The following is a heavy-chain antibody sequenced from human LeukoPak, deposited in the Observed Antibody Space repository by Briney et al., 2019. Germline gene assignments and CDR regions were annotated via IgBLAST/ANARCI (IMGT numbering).Heavy chain of an antibody. CDR1: GFTVSSNY. D-gene: IGHD3-22*01. CDR3: ARDLYYYDSSGSGMDV. Sequence: PGGSLRLSCAASGFTVSSNYMSWVRQAPGKGLEWVSVIYSGGSTYYADSVKGRFTISRDNSKNTLYLQMNSLRAEDTAVYYCARDLYYYDSSGSGMDVWGQGTTVTVSS. J-gene: IGHJ6*02. V-gene: IGHV3-53*01. CDR2: IYSGGST.